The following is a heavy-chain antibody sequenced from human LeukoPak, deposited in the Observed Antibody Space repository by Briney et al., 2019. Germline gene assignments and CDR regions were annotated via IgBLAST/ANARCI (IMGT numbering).Heavy chain of an antibody. Sequence: GASVKVSCKASGYTFTGYYMHWVRQAPGQGLEWMGWINSNSGGTNYAQKFQGRVTMTRDTSISTAYMELSRLRSDDTAVYYCARGRITMIVVVIPPDYWGQGTLVTVSS. CDR3: ARGRITMIVVVIPPDY. D-gene: IGHD3-22*01. CDR1: GYTFTGYY. V-gene: IGHV1-2*02. J-gene: IGHJ4*02. CDR2: INSNSGGT.